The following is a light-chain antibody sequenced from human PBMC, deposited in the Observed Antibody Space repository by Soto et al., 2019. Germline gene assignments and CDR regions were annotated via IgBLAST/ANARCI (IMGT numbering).Light chain of an antibody. CDR2: RAS. CDR3: QKYDDVPHT. J-gene: IGKJ2*01. V-gene: IGKV1-33*01. Sequence: DIQMTQSPSSLSASAGDSVTITCQASRDISDYLYWNQQKPGKPPKLLIYRASHLGSGVPSRFSGNGSGTEFNLTINSLLPEDAGTYFCQKYDDVPHTFGQGTKLEIK. CDR1: RDISDY.